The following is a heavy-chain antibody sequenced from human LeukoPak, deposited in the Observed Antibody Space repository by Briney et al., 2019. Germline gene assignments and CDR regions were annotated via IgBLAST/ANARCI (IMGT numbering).Heavy chain of an antibody. Sequence: KPGGSLRLSCAASGFTLSDYEMNWVRQAPGKGLEWVSSISSSANYISYADSVKGRFTISRDNAKNSLSLQMNSLRAEDTAVFYCSRTGYFDIWGQGTMVTVSS. D-gene: IGHD2-15*01. J-gene: IGHJ3*02. CDR2: ISSSANYI. V-gene: IGHV3-21*01. CDR3: SRTGYFDI. CDR1: GFTLSDYE.